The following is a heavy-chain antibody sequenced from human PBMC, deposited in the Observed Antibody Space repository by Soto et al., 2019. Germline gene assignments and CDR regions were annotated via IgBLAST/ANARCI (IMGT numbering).Heavy chain of an antibody. CDR3: ARTDGYEFEY. J-gene: IGHJ4*02. D-gene: IGHD5-12*01. V-gene: IGHV5-51*01. CDR2: IYPGDSDT. CDR1: GYSFVSYW. Sequence: GESLKIPCKGSGYSFVSYWIGWVRQMPGKGLESMDIIYPGDSDTTNSPSFQGQVTISADKSITTVYLQWSSLKASDTAMYYCARTDGYEFEYWGQGTLVTVSS.